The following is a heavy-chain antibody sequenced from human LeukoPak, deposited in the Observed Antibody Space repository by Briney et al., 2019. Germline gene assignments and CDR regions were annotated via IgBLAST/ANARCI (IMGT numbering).Heavy chain of an antibody. J-gene: IGHJ6*02. CDR1: GGSIGSYY. V-gene: IGHV4-59*01. CDR2: IYFTGPT. Sequence: SETLSLTCAVSGGSIGSYYWSWLRQPPGRALEWIGYIYFTGPTNYNPSLKSRVTISVDTSRNQFSLSLTSVTVADTAVYYCAREDPQTRVPEGLDVWGQGTTVTVSS. D-gene: IGHD4/OR15-4a*01. CDR3: AREDPQTRVPEGLDV.